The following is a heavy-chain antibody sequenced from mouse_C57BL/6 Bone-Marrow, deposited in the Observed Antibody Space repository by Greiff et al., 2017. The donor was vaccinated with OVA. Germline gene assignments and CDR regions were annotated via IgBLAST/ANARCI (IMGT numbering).Heavy chain of an antibody. Sequence: QLQQSGPELVKPGASVKISCKASGYSFTSYYIHWVKQRPGQGLEWIGWIYPGSGNTKYNEKFKGKATLTADNSSSTAYMQLSSLTSEDSAVYYCAREEITTVVDWYFDVWGTGTTVTVSS. CDR1: GYSFTSYY. V-gene: IGHV1-66*01. CDR2: IYPGSGNT. D-gene: IGHD1-1*01. J-gene: IGHJ1*03. CDR3: AREEITTVVDWYFDV.